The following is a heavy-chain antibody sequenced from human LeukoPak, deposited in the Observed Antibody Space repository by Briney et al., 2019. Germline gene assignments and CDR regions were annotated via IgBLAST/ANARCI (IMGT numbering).Heavy chain of an antibody. CDR2: TYYSGST. CDR1: GASINSYY. D-gene: IGHD1-26*01. Sequence: KPSETLSLTCSVSGASINSYYWNWIRQPPGKGLEWIGNTYYSGSTNYNPSLSSRVTISLDMSKNQFSLKMTSVTAADTAVYYCAKDWELGSWGQRTLVTISS. V-gene: IGHV4-59*01. CDR3: AKDWELGS. J-gene: IGHJ5*02.